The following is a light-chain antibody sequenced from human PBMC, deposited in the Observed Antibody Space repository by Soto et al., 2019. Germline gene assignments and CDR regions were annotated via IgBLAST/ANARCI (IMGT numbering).Light chain of an antibody. CDR3: QHYTGSLPFI. J-gene: IGKJ3*01. CDR2: HTS. Sequence: EIVLTQSPGTLSLSPGERATLSCRASQSVCSNCLAWYQQKPGQAPRLLIYHTSTRITGIPDRFSGSGSGTDFTLTISRLEPEDFAVYYCQHYTGSLPFIFGPGTKVDIK. CDR1: QSVCSNC. V-gene: IGKV3-20*01.